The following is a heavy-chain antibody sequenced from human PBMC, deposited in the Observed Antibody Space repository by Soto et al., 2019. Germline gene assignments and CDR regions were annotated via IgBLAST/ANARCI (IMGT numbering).Heavy chain of an antibody. Sequence: GGSLRLSCAASGFTFTRYSMNWVRQAPGKGLEWVSSISSTTHYIYYADSMRGRFTISRDNAKNAVYLEMNSLRAEDTAVYYCARESEDLTSNFDYWGQ. J-gene: IGHJ4*02. CDR1: GFTFTRYS. CDR3: ARESEDLTSNFDY. V-gene: IGHV3-21*06. CDR2: ISSTTHYI.